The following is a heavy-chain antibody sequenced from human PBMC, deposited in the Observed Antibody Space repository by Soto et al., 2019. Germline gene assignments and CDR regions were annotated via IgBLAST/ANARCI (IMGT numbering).Heavy chain of an antibody. J-gene: IGHJ6*02. V-gene: IGHV1-69*13. CDR1: GGTFSSYA. D-gene: IGHD3-22*01. Sequence: SVKVSFKASGGTFSSYAISWVRQAPGQGLEWMGGIIPIFGTANYAQKFQGRVTITADESTSTAYMELSSLRSEDTAVYYCASPRSITMIGYYGMDVWGQGTTVTVSS. CDR2: IIPIFGTA. CDR3: ASPRSITMIGYYGMDV.